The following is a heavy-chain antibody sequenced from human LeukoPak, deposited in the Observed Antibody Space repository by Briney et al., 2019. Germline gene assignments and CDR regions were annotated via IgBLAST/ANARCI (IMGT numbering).Heavy chain of an antibody. CDR1: GYTFTGYY. Sequence: ASVKVSCKASGYTFTGYYMHWVRQAPGQGLEWMGWINPNSGGTNYAQKFQGRVTMTRDASISTAYMELSRLRSDDTAVYYCARGPPPGYRSGWYFGYWGQGTLVTVPS. V-gene: IGHV1-2*02. CDR3: ARGPPPGYRSGWYFGY. CDR2: INPNSGGT. J-gene: IGHJ4*02. D-gene: IGHD6-19*01.